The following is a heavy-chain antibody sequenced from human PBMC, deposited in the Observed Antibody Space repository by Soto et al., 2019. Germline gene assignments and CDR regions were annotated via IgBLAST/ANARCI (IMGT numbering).Heavy chain of an antibody. CDR1: GFSFSTYW. CDR3: ATTAGGFFDN. J-gene: IGHJ4*02. Sequence: GGSLRLSCAASGFSFSTYWMSWVRQTPGKGLEWVANIKQDGREKYYVVSVRGRFTVSRDNTNNSLYLQMNSLRAEDTAVYYCATTAGGFFDNWGQGTPVTVSS. CDR2: IKQDGREK. D-gene: IGHD1-1*01. V-gene: IGHV3-7*05.